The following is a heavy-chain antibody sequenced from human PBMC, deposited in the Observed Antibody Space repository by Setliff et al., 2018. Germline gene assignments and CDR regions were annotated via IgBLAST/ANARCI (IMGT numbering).Heavy chain of an antibody. CDR3: AKDRLFPRY. CDR2: ITDSGSKI. Sequence: GGSLRLSCAASGFAFSRYGMSWVRQAPGKGLEWVSTITDSGSKILYVDSVKGRFTISRDNSKNSLYLQMDSLRPEDTAVYYCAKDRLFPRYWGLGTLVTVSS. J-gene: IGHJ4*02. CDR1: GFAFSRYG. D-gene: IGHD2-21*01. V-gene: IGHV3-23*01.